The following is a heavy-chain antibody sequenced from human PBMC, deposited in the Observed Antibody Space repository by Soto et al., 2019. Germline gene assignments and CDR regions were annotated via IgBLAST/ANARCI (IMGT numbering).Heavy chain of an antibody. Sequence: QLQLQESGPGLVKPSETLSLTCTVSGGSISSSSYYWGWIRQPPGKGLEWIGSIYYSGSTYYNPSLKRRVTISVDTSKNQFSLKLSSVTAADTAVYYCARRPVGLGMDVWGQGTTVTVSS. CDR1: GGSISSSSYY. V-gene: IGHV4-39*01. D-gene: IGHD2-2*03. CDR2: IYYSGST. CDR3: ARRPVGLGMDV. J-gene: IGHJ6*02.